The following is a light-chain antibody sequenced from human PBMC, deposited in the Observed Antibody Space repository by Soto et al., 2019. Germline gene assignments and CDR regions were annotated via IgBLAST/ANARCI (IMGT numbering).Light chain of an antibody. CDR2: DAS. CDR3: QQRSNWPPEGT. J-gene: IGKJ1*01. CDR1: QSVSSY. V-gene: IGKV3-11*01. Sequence: IVLTRSPATLVLSPGKRCSLSSRARQSVSSYLAWYQQKPGQAPRLLIYDASNRATGIPARFSGSGSGTDFTLTISSLEPEDFEVYYCQQRSNWPPEGTFGQGTKVDIK.